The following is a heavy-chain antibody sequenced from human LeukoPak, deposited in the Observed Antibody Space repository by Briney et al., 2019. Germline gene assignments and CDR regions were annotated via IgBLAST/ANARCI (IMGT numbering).Heavy chain of an antibody. CDR1: GLPFSNYC. D-gene: IGHD2-21*01. V-gene: IGHV3-21*01. CDR2: ISSTSEYV. CDR3: ARVPLDIILLYYMDV. Sequence: GGSLRLSCALSGLPFSNYCMKGVRQAPGEGLEWVASISSTSEYVLHSDSVQGRFSISRDNARDSLFLEINSLGAEDMAIYYCARVPLDIILLYYMDVWGKGTTVTVSS. J-gene: IGHJ6*03.